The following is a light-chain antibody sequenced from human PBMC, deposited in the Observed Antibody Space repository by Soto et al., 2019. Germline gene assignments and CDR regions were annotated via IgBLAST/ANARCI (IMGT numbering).Light chain of an antibody. V-gene: IGKV3-20*01. CDR2: DAS. CDR1: QSLSGNY. Sequence: NVLTQSPGTLSLSPEQRATLSCRASQSLSGNYLAWYQQKPGQAPRLLIYDASKRATGIPARFSGSGSGTNFTLTISSLEPEDFAVYYCQQYGSSGTFGQGTKVDIK. J-gene: IGKJ1*01. CDR3: QQYGSSGT.